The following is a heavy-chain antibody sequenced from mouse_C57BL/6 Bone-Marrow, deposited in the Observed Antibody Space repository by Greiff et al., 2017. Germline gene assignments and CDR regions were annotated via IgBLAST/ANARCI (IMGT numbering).Heavy chain of an antibody. Sequence: VQLQQSGAELVRPGTSVKLSCKASGYTFTSYWMHWVKQRPGQGLEWIGVIDPSDSYTNYNQKFKGKATLTVDTSSSTAYMQLSSLTSEDSAVYYCARGPTGAYWGKGTLVTVSA. CDR2: IDPSDSYT. CDR1: GYTFTSYW. V-gene: IGHV1-59*01. J-gene: IGHJ3*01. D-gene: IGHD2-10*01. CDR3: ARGPTGAY.